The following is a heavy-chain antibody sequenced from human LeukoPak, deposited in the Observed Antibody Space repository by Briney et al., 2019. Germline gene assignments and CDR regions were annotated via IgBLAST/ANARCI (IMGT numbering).Heavy chain of an antibody. J-gene: IGHJ3*02. D-gene: IGHD6-13*01. V-gene: IGHV1-18*01. CDR3: ARDRLPLFGSSIAAAGRRDAXDI. Sequence: ASVKVSCKASGYTFTSYGISWVRQAPGQGLEWMGWISAYNGNTNYAQKLQGRVTMTTDTSTSTAYMELRSLRSDDTAVYYCARDRLPLFGSSIAAAGRRDAXDIXXQGXMVX. CDR2: ISAYNGNT. CDR1: GYTFTSYG.